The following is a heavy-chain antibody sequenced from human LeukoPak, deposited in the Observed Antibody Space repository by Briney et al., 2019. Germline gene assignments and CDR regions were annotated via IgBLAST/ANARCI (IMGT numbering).Heavy chain of an antibody. CDR3: ARDGDTVLTRGYYYYMDV. V-gene: IGHV3-74*01. D-gene: IGHD4-23*01. J-gene: IGHJ6*03. Sequence: GGSLRLSCEASGFTFSSYWMHWVRQAPGKGLVWVSRINSDGSSTSYADSVKGRFTISRDNAKNTLYLQMNSLRAEDTALYYCARDGDTVLTRGYYYYMDVWGKGTTVTVSS. CDR2: INSDGSST. CDR1: GFTFSSYW.